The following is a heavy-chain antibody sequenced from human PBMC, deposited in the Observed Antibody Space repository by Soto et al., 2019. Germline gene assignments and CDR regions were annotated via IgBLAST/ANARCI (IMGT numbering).Heavy chain of an antibody. J-gene: IGHJ4*02. V-gene: IGHV3-21*01. CDR2: ISSSSSYI. Sequence: GGSLRLSCAASGFTFSSYSMNWVRQAPGKGLEWVSSISSSSSYIYYADSVKGRFTISRDNAKNSLYLQMNSLRAEDTAVYYCAREGRDGYNYYYWGQGTLVTVSS. CDR1: GFTFSSYS. CDR3: AREGRDGYNYYY. D-gene: IGHD5-12*01.